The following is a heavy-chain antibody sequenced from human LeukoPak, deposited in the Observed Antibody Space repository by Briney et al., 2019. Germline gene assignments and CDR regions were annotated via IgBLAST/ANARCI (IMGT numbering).Heavy chain of an antibody. Sequence: PGGSLRLSCAASGFTFSSYAMSWVRQAPGKGLEWVSSISSSSSYIYYADSVKGRFTISRDNAKNSLYLQMNSLRAEDTAVYYCARVGYPARTVTHGDAFDIWGQGTMVTVSS. V-gene: IGHV3-21*01. D-gene: IGHD4-17*01. CDR3: ARVGYPARTVTHGDAFDI. J-gene: IGHJ3*02. CDR2: ISSSSSYI. CDR1: GFTFSSYA.